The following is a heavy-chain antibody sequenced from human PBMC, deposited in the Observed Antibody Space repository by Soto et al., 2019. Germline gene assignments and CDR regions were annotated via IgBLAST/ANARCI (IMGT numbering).Heavy chain of an antibody. D-gene: IGHD3-3*01. Sequence: PGGSLRLSCAASGFTFSSYGMHWVRQAPGKGLEWVAVISYDGSNKYYADSVKGRFTISRDNSKNTLYLQMNSLRAEDTAVYYCAIGGLRFSESTPPRYYYYGMDVWGQGTTVTVSS. CDR3: AIGGLRFSESTPPRYYYYGMDV. J-gene: IGHJ6*02. CDR1: GFTFSSYG. CDR2: ISYDGSNK. V-gene: IGHV3-30*03.